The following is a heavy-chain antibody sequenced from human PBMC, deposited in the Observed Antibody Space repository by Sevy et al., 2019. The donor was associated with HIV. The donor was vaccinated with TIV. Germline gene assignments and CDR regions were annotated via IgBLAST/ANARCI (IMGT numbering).Heavy chain of an antibody. CDR2: ISYSESSK. Sequence: GGSLRLSCAASGFTFSSYAMHWVRQAPGKGLEWVALISYSESSKYYADSVKGRLTISRDNSKNTLYLQMNSLRAEDTAVYYCARGRVRGDYYDNTFDPWGQGTLVTVSS. CDR3: ARGRVRGDYYDNTFDP. CDR1: GFTFSSYA. J-gene: IGHJ5*02. V-gene: IGHV3-30*04. D-gene: IGHD3-22*01.